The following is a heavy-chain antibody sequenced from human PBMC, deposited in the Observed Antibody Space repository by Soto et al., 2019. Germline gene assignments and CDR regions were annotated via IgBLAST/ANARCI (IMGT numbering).Heavy chain of an antibody. J-gene: IGHJ6*03. D-gene: IGHD3-10*01. CDR2: ISSSSSYI. CDR1: GFTFSSYS. Sequence: GGSLRLSCAASGFTFSSYSMNWVRQAPGKGLEWVSSISSSSSYIYYTDSVKGRFTISRDNAKNSLYLQMNSLRAEDTAVYYCARDVSAVWFGEYYMDVWGKGTTVTVSS. V-gene: IGHV3-21*01. CDR3: ARDVSAVWFGEYYMDV.